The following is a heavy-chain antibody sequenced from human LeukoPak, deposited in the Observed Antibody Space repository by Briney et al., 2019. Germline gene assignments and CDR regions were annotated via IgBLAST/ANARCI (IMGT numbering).Heavy chain of an antibody. CDR3: ARDVLAGPGGTLLGYFDY. CDR1: GGTFSSYA. J-gene: IGHJ4*02. D-gene: IGHD1-14*01. V-gene: IGHV1-69*13. CDR2: IIPIFGTA. Sequence: SVKVSCKASGGTFSSYAISWVRQAPGQGLEWMGGIIPIFGTANYAQKFQSRVTITADESTSTAYMELSSLRSEDTAVYYCARDVLAGPGGTLLGYFDYWGQGTLVTVSS.